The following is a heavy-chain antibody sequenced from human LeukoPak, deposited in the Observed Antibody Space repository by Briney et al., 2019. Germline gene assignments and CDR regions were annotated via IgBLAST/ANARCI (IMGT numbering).Heavy chain of an antibody. J-gene: IGHJ4*02. CDR2: ISGSGADT. CDR1: GFTFSSFA. D-gene: IGHD4-17*01. V-gene: IGHV3-23*01. CDR3: AKDQKWTDYGEFHF. Sequence: AGSLRLSCAASGFTFSSFAMSWVRQAPEKGLEWVSAISGSGADTYYTDSVRGRFTISRDNSKNTLFLQMNSLRAEDTAIYYCAKDQKWTDYGEFHFWGPGTLVTVSS.